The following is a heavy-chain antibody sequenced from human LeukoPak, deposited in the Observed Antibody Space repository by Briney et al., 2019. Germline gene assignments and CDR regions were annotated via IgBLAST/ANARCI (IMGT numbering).Heavy chain of an antibody. CDR1: GISVSSHY. CDR2: IDSGGST. CDR3: ARTYGDHCYYHCMAV. J-gene: IGHJ6*01. V-gene: IGHV3-66*01. D-gene: IGHD4-17*01. Sequence: PGGSLRLSCAASGISVSSHYMTWVRQAPGKGLEWVSVIDSGGSTNSADSVKGRFSVSRDNSKNTLYLQMNSLRVEDTAVYYCARTYGDHCYYHCMAVGGQRTTVTVSS.